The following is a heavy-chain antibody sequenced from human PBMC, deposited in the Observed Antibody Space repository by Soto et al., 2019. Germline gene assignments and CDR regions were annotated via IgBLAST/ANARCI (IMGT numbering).Heavy chain of an antibody. Sequence: QVQLVQSGAEVKKPGSSVKVSCKASGGTFSSYAISWVRQAPGQGLEWMGGIIPISETTNYAQKFQGRVTITADESKSTAYMELSSLRSEDTAVYYCARSQGSSTSLEIYYYYYCMDVWGQGTTVTVSS. D-gene: IGHD2-2*01. V-gene: IGHV1-69*01. CDR3: ARSQGSSTSLEIYYYYYCMDV. CDR1: GGTFSSYA. CDR2: IIPISETT. J-gene: IGHJ6*02.